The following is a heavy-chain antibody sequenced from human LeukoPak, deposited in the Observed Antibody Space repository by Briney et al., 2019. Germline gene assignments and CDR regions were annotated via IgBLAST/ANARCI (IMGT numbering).Heavy chain of an antibody. CDR2: IYHSGST. J-gene: IGHJ5*02. V-gene: IGHV4-38-2*01. Sequence: SETLSHTCAVSGYSISSGYYWGWIRQPPGKGLEWIGSIYHSGSTYYNPSLKSRVTISVDTSKNQFSLKLSSVTAADTAVYYCARQTGYSSSWYGESWFDPWGQGTLVTVSS. CDR3: ARQTGYSSSWYGESWFDP. D-gene: IGHD6-13*01. CDR1: GYSISSGYY.